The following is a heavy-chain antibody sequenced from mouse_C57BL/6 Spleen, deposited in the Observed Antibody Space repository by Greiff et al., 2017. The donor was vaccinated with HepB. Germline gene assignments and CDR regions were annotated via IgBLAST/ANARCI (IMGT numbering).Heavy chain of an antibody. Sequence: EVKLVESGGGLVQPGGSLKLSCAASGFTFRDYYMYWVRQTPEKRLEWVAYISNGGGSTYYPDTVKGRFTISRDNAENPLYLQMSRLQSEDTAMYYCARHRYYYGNYGYFGYWGQSTTLTVSS. CDR3: ARHRYYYGNYGYFGY. CDR2: ISNGGGST. CDR1: GFTFRDYY. J-gene: IGHJ2*01. D-gene: IGHD2-1*01. V-gene: IGHV5-12*01.